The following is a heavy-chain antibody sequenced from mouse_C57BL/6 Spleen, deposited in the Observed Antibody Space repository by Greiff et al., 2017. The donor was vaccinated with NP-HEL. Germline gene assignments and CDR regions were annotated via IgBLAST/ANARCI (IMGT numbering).Heavy chain of an antibody. V-gene: IGHV1-80*01. CDR2: IYPGDGDT. CDR3: ARNRHYYAMDY. D-gene: IGHD2-14*01. J-gene: IGHJ4*01. Sequence: QVHVKQSGAELVKPGASVKISCKASGYAFSSYWMNWVKQRPGKGLEWIGQIYPGDGDTNYNGKFKGKATLTADKSSSTAYMQLSSLTSEDSAVYFCARNRHYYAMDYWGQGTSVTVSS. CDR1: GYAFSSYW.